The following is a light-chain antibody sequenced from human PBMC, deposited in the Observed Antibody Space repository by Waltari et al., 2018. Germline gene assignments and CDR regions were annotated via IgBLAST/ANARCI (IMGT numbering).Light chain of an antibody. V-gene: IGKV3-20*01. Sequence: EIVLTQSPGILSLSPGERATLSCRASQSVSSSYLAWYQQKPGQAPRLLIYSASSRATGIPDRFRGSGSGTDLTLTISRLEPEDFAVYYCQQYVTSPWTFGQGTKVETK. CDR2: SAS. CDR3: QQYVTSPWT. CDR1: QSVSSSY. J-gene: IGKJ1*01.